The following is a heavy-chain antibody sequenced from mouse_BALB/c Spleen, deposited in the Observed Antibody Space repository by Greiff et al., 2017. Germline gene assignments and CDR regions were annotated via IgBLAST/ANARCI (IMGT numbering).Heavy chain of an antibody. D-gene: IGHD1-1*01. CDR3: ARDRYPSYAMDY. CDR1: GFTFSDYG. V-gene: IGHV5-15*02. CDR2: ISNLAYSI. J-gene: IGHJ4*01. Sequence: DVQLQESGGGLVQPGGSRKLSCAASGFTFSDYGMAWVRQAPGKGPEWVAFISNLAYSIYYADTVTGRFTISRENAKNTLYLEMSSLRSEDTAMYYCARDRYPSYAMDYWGQGTSVTVSS.